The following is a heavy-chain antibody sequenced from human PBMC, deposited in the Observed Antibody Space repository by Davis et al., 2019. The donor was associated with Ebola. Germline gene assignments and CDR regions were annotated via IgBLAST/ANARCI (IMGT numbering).Heavy chain of an antibody. D-gene: IGHD2-2*01. CDR1: GGSISSYY. Sequence: MPSETLSLTCTVSGGSISSYYWGWIRQPPGKGLEWIGSIYYSGSTYYNPSLKSRVTISVDTSKNQFSLKLSSVTAADTAVYYCARVRPVSVDIVVVPAAMGTPDVWGQGTTVTVSS. CDR3: ARVRPVSVDIVVVPAAMGTPDV. J-gene: IGHJ6*02. V-gene: IGHV4-39*01. CDR2: IYYSGST.